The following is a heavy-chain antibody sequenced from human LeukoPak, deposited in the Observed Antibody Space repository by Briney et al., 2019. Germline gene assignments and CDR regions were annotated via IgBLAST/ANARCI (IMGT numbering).Heavy chain of an antibody. CDR2: TRNKANSYTT. CDR1: GFTFSDHY. Sequence: GGSLRLSCAASGFTFSDHYMGWVRQAPGKGLEWVGRTRNKANSYTTEYAASVKGRFTISRDDLKNSLFLQMNSLKTEDTAVYYCAKVSVVDCSGGSCYYFDYWGQRTLVTVSS. J-gene: IGHJ4*02. V-gene: IGHV3-72*01. D-gene: IGHD2-15*01. CDR3: AKVSVVDCSGGSCYYFDY.